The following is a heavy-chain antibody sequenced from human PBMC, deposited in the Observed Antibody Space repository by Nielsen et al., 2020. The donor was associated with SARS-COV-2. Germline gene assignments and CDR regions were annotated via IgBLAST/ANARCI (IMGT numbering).Heavy chain of an antibody. V-gene: IGHV3-11*04. Sequence: WIRQPPGKGLEWVSYISRSGSSIYYADSVNGRFTISRDNAKNSLYLQMNSLRAEDTAVYYCARPITFSGIDSSSWTYNRFDPWGQGTLVTVSS. J-gene: IGHJ5*02. CDR2: ISRSGSSI. D-gene: IGHD6-13*01. CDR3: ARPITFSGIDSSSWTYNRFDP.